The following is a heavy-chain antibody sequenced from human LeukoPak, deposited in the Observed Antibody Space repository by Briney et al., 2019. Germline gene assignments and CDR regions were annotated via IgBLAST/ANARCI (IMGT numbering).Heavy chain of an antibody. V-gene: IGHV4-61*02. CDR1: GDSISSGDYY. CDR2: IYTSGST. J-gene: IGHJ4*02. Sequence: PSQTLSLTCTVSGDSISSGDYYWSWIRQPAGKGLEWIGRIYTSGSTNYNPSLKSRVTISGDTSKNQFSLRLSSVTAADTAVYYCARASYSYDINGWVPFDYWGQGTLVTVSS. D-gene: IGHD3-22*01. CDR3: ARASYSYDINGWVPFDY.